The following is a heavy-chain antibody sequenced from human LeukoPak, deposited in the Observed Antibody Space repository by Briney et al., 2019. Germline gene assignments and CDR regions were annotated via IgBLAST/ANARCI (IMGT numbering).Heavy chain of an antibody. J-gene: IGHJ4*02. CDR2: VNREGTTT. D-gene: IGHD4-17*01. V-gene: IGHV3-74*03. CDR3: AKTPGYTTVTSHDY. CDR1: GFTFNTYW. Sequence: GGSLRLSCAASGFTFNTYWMHWVRQAPGKGLVWVARVNREGTTTAYADSVKGRFIISRDNSKNTLYLQMNSLRAEDTAVYYCAKTPGYTTVTSHDYWGQGTLVTVSS.